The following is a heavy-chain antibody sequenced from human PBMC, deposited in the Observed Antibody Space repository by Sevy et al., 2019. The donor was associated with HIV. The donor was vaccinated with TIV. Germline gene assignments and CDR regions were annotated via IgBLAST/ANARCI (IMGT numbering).Heavy chain of an antibody. CDR3: ARDGGCTSTSCLLYFDY. J-gene: IGHJ4*02. CDR1: GFTFSSYT. CDR2: ISSSSTYI. D-gene: IGHD2-2*01. Sequence: GGSLRLSCAASGFTFSSYTMNWVRQAPGKGLEWVSSISSSSTYINYADSLKGRFTISRDNAKNSVYLQMNSLRAEDTAVYYCARDGGCTSTSCLLYFDYWGQGTLVTVSS. V-gene: IGHV3-21*01.